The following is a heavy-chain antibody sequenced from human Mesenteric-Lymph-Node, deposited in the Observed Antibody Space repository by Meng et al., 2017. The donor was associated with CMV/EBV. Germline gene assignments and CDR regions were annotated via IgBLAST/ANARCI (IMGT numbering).Heavy chain of an antibody. CDR2: VSGSGDST. CDR3: TRQSAAFDY. CDR1: GFTFSDYA. D-gene: IGHD6-25*01. J-gene: IGHJ4*02. V-gene: IGHV3-23*01. Sequence: GESLKISCAASGFTFSDYAMNWVRQAPGKGHDWVSGVSGSGDSTYYVDSVKGRFTISRDNSKNTLYLQMNSLRVGDTAVYYCTRQSAAFDYWGRGTLVTVSS.